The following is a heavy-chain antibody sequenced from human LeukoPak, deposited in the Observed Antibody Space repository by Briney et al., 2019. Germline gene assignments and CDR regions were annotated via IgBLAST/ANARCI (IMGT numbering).Heavy chain of an antibody. J-gene: IGHJ4*02. Sequence: GGSLRLSCAASGFVFNTYAMDWVRQAPGKGLEWVALISYDGRNTYNADSVKGRFNISRDNSKNTLYLHMGSLRPDDTAIYYCARVLLTGDFYFDLWGQGTRVTVSS. V-gene: IGHV3-30*04. CDR3: ARVLLTGDFYFDL. CDR2: ISYDGRNT. CDR1: GFVFNTYA. D-gene: IGHD4/OR15-4a*01.